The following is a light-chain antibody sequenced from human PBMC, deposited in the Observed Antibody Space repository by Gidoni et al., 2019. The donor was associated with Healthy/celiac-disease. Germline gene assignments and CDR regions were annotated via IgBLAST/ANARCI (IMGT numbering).Light chain of an antibody. CDR3: QQYGSSPT. CDR2: GAS. J-gene: IGKJ2*01. CDR1: QSVSSSY. Sequence: EIVLPHPPGTLSLSPGERATLSCRASQSVSSSYLAWYQQKPGQAPRLLIYGASSRATGIPDRFSGSGSGTDFTLTISRLEPEDFAVYYCQQYGSSPTFGQGTKLEIK. V-gene: IGKV3-20*01.